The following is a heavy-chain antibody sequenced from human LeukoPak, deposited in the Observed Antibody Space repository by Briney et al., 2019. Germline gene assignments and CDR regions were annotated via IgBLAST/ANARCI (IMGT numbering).Heavy chain of an antibody. CDR1: GYTFTSYA. V-gene: IGHV1-3*01. CDR3: ERDLPIISAAGTAYYGMDV. Sequence: ASVKVSCKASGYTFTSYAIHWVRQAPGQRLELMGWINAGNGNTKYSQKFQGRVTITSDTSASTAYMELSSLRSEDTDVSSCERDLPIISAAGTAYYGMDVWGQGTTVTASS. J-gene: IGHJ6*02. D-gene: IGHD3-10*01. CDR2: INAGNGNT.